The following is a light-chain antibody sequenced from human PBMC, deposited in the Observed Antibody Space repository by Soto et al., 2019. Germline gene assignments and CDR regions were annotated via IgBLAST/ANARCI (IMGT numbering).Light chain of an antibody. CDR1: SSDVGGYNY. CDR2: DVN. J-gene: IGLJ2*01. V-gene: IGLV2-8*01. CDR3: SSFAGSDTFGDVV. Sequence: QSVLTQPPSASGSPGQSVTISCTGSSSDVGGYNYVSWYQHHPGKAPKLIIYDVNKRPSGVPDRFSGSKSGNTASLTVSGLQAEDEADYYCSSFAGSDTFGDVVLGGGTKVTVL.